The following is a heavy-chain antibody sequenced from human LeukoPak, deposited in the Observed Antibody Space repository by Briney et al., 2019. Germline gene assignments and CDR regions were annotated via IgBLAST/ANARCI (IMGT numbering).Heavy chain of an antibody. CDR1: GYSISSGYY. J-gene: IGHJ5*02. V-gene: IGHV4-38-2*02. CDR2: IYHSGST. D-gene: IGHD2-2*01. Sequence: PSETLSLTCAVSGYSISSGYYWGWIRQPPGKGLEWIGSIYHSGSTYYNPSLKSRVTISVDTSKNQFSLKLSSVTAADTAVYYCARDKKEEVPAAGGWFDTWGQGTRVTVSS. CDR3: ARDKKEEVPAAGGWFDT.